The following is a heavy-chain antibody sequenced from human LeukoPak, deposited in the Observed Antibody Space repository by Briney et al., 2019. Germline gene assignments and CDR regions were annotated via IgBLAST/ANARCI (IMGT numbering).Heavy chain of an antibody. Sequence: ASVKVSCKASGYTFTSYDINWVRQATGQGLEWMGWMNPNSGNTGYAQKFQGRVTMTRNTSISTAYMELSSLRSEDTAVYYCARDNRRDEGYGMDVWGQGTTVTVSS. CDR1: GYTFTSYD. J-gene: IGHJ6*02. CDR2: MNPNSGNT. V-gene: IGHV1-8*01. CDR3: ARDNRRDEGYGMDV. D-gene: IGHD3-10*01.